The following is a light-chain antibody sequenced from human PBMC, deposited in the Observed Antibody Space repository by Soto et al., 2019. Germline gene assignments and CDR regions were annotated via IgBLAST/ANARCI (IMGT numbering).Light chain of an antibody. CDR2: GTD. V-gene: IGLV1-44*01. Sequence: QAVVTQSPSASGTPGQRVTISCSGSSSNIASNSVNWYQQLPGTAPKLLIYGTDQRPSGVPDRFSGSKSGTSASLAISGLQSEDEADYYCAAWDHSLNGRVVFGGGTKLTVL. CDR1: SSNIASNS. CDR3: AAWDHSLNGRVV. J-gene: IGLJ2*01.